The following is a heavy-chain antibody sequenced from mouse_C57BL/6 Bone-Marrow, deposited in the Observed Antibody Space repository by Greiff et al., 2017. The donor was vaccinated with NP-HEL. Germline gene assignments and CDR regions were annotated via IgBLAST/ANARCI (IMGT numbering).Heavy chain of an antibody. V-gene: IGHV1-42*01. Sequence: VHVKQSGPELVKPGASVKISCKASGYSFTGYYMNWVKQSPEKSLEWIGEINPSTGGTTYNQKFKAKATLAVDKSSSTAYMQLKSLTSEDSAVYYCARGTRGNAMDYGGQGTSVTVSS. CDR3: ARGTRGNAMDY. D-gene: IGHD3-3*01. CDR1: GYSFTGYY. CDR2: INPSTGGT. J-gene: IGHJ4*01.